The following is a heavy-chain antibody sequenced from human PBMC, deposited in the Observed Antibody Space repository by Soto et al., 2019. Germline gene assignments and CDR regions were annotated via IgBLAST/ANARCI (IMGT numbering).Heavy chain of an antibody. Sequence: QGQLQEAGPGLVKPSGTLSLTCAGSGGSISSSNWWKWVRKPPGKGLAWIGALYHRGSTDYNTSLKSRVTISVDKSKTQVSLQLRSVTAADTAVYYCERDKARYYYGSGSSTLFHYWGQGTLVTVSS. V-gene: IGHV4-4*02. CDR3: ERDKARYYYGSGSSTLFHY. CDR1: GGSISSSNW. D-gene: IGHD3-10*01. CDR2: LYHRGST. J-gene: IGHJ4*02.